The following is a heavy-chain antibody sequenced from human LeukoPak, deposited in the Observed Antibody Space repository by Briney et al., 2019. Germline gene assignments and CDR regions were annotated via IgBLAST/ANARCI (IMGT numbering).Heavy chain of an antibody. CDR1: GFTFSSYS. Sequence: GRSLRLSCAASGFTFSSYSMNWVRQAPGKGLEWVSSISSSSSYIYYADSVKGRFTISRDNAKNSLYLQMNSLRAEDTAVYYCASVIWFGELLYGGQGTLVTVSS. CDR2: ISSSSSYI. CDR3: ASVIWFGELLY. D-gene: IGHD3-10*01. J-gene: IGHJ4*02. V-gene: IGHV3-21*01.